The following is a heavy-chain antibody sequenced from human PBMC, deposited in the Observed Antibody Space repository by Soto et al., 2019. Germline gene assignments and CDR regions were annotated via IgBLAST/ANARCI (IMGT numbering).Heavy chain of an antibody. J-gene: IGHJ3*02. V-gene: IGHV4-39*01. Sequence: QLQLQESGPGLLKTSETLSLTCSVSGGFVSSRAYYWAWIRQPPGKGLEWIGNIFHSGATYYNPSLKSRVTLAVDMSTNQFSLRLPSVNAADTAVYFCARRGKGYAFDIWGQGTMITVSS. CDR2: IFHSGAT. CDR3: ARRGKGYAFDI. D-gene: IGHD3-16*01. CDR1: GGFVSSRAYY.